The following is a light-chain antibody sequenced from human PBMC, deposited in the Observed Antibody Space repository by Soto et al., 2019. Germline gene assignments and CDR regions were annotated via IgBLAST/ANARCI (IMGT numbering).Light chain of an antibody. CDR1: SSNIGSHN. CDR3: AAWDDSLSGRV. V-gene: IGLV1-47*01. CDR2: KNN. J-gene: IGLJ1*01. Sequence: QSALTQPPSASGTPGQRDNISSSGGSSNIGSHNVYWYQQLPGTAPKLLIFKNNQRPSGVPDRFSGSKSGTSASLAISGLRSEDEADYYCAAWDDSLSGRVFGTGTEVTVL.